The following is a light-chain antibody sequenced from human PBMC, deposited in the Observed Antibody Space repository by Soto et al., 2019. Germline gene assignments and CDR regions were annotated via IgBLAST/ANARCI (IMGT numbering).Light chain of an antibody. J-gene: IGKJ5*01. Sequence: EMVLTHYQATLSLSAGERATLSCMASQSVSSYLAWYQQKPGQAPRLLIYDASNRATGIPARFSGSGSGTDFTLTISSLEPEYFVLYYCQQRSNWPISYGQGTRLEIK. V-gene: IGKV3-11*01. CDR1: QSVSSY. CDR3: QQRSNWPIS. CDR2: DAS.